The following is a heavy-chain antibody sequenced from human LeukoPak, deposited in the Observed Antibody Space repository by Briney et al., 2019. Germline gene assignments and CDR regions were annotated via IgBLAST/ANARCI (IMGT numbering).Heavy chain of an antibody. CDR3: ARDLGNVGATVLDY. CDR2: ISSSGSTI. CDR1: GFTFSSYE. D-gene: IGHD1-26*01. Sequence: GGSLRLSCAASGFTFSSYETNWVRQAPGKGLEWVSYISSSGSTIYYADSVKGRFTISRDNAKNSLYLQMNSLRAEDTAVYYCARDLGNVGATVLDYWGQGTLVTVSS. J-gene: IGHJ4*02. V-gene: IGHV3-48*03.